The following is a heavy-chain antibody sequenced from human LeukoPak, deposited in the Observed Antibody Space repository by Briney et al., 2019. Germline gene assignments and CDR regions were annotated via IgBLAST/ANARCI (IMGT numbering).Heavy chain of an antibody. V-gene: IGHV3-7*01. CDR2: IRQDGGEK. Sequence: GGSLRLSCAASGFTFNSYWMSWVRQAPGKGLEWLANIRQDGGEKYYVDSVKGRFTISRDNAKNSLYLQMNSLRAEDTAVYYCAREGYYDGSGSYGPDYWGQGTLVTVSS. CDR3: AREGYYDGSGSYGPDY. D-gene: IGHD3-10*01. CDR1: GFTFNSYW. J-gene: IGHJ4*02.